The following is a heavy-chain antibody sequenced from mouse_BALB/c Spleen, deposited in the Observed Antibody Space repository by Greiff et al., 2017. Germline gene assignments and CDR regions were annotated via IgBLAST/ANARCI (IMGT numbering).Heavy chain of an antibody. CDR1: GFTFSSYA. J-gene: IGHJ3*01. Sequence: EVHLVESGGGLVKPGGSLKLSCAASGFTFSSYAMSWVRQTPEKRLEWVATISSGGSYTYYPDSVKGRFTISRDNAKNTLYLQMSSLRSEDTAMYYCARQGGYSWFAYWGQGTLVTVSA. CDR3: ARQGGYSWFAY. V-gene: IGHV5-9-3*01. CDR2: ISSGGSYT. D-gene: IGHD2-3*01.